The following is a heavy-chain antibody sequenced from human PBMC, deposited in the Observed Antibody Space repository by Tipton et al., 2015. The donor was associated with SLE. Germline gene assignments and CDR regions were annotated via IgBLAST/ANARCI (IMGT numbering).Heavy chain of an antibody. CDR2: INPNSGGT. CDR3: ARERVRGYSGYDLGY. Sequence: QSGAEVKKPGASVKVSCKASGYTFTGYYMHWVRQAPGQGLEWMGRINPNSGGTNYAQKFQGRVTMTRDTSISTAYMELSRLRSDDTAVYYCARERVRGYSGYDLGYWGQGTLVTVSS. CDR1: GYTFTGYY. D-gene: IGHD5-12*01. J-gene: IGHJ4*02. V-gene: IGHV1-2*06.